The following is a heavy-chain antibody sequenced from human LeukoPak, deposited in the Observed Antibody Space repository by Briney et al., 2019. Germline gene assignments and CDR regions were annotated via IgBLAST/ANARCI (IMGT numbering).Heavy chain of an antibody. CDR3: ARPNYGGNPGWFDP. J-gene: IGHJ5*02. CDR1: GFPFSNYW. CDR2: INSDGSST. Sequence: GSLLLSCAASGFPFSNYWMHWVRPAPGKGLVWVSRINSDGSSTRYAHSVKGRFTISRDNAKNTLYLQMNSLRAEDTAVYYCARPNYGGNPGWFDPWGQGTLVTVSS. V-gene: IGHV3-74*01. D-gene: IGHD2-21*01.